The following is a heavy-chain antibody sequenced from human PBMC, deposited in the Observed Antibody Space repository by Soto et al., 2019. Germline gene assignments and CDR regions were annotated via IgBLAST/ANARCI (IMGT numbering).Heavy chain of an antibody. V-gene: IGHV3-23*01. CDR1: GFTFSSYA. CDR3: ARDMSSRITFGGVIVMDYYGMDV. CDR2: ISGSADRT. Sequence: GSLRLSCTASGFTFSSYAMSWVRQAPGKGLEWVSGISGSADRTYYADSVKGRFIISRDNSKNTLYLQMNSLRAEDTAVYYCARDMSSRITFGGVIVMDYYGMDVWGQGTTVTVSS. J-gene: IGHJ6*02. D-gene: IGHD3-16*02.